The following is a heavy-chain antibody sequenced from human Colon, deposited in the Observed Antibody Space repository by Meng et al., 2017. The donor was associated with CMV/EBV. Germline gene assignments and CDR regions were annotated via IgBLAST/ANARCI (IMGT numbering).Heavy chain of an antibody. J-gene: IGHJ4*02. V-gene: IGHV3-23*01. Sequence: GESLKISCAASGSTFSNYAMSWVRQGPGKGLEWVSAISGSGGSTYYADSVKGRFAISRDNSKNTLYLQMNSLKAEDTAVYFCARESSGWSTGIDYWGQGTLVTVSS. CDR2: ISGSGGST. CDR1: GSTFSNYA. CDR3: ARESSGWSTGIDY. D-gene: IGHD6-19*01.